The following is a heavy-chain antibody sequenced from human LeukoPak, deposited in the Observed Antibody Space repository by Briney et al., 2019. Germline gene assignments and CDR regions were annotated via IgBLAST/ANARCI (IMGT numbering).Heavy chain of an antibody. D-gene: IGHD6-19*01. V-gene: IGHV3-48*03. CDR2: IGTIISTT. CDR3: ARNVYDLRGQWLVPGFDY. Sequence: SGGSLRLSCAASGFTFGSYEMIWVRQAPGKGLEWVSYIGTIISTTYYADSVKGRFTVSRDDAKSSLYLQMSSLRAEDTAVYYCARNVYDLRGQWLVPGFDYWGQGTLVTVSS. J-gene: IGHJ4*02. CDR1: GFTFGSYE.